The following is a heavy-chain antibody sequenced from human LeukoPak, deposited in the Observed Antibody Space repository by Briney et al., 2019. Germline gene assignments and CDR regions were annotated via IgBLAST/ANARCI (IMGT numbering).Heavy chain of an antibody. V-gene: IGHV3-30*18. D-gene: IGHD3-3*01. CDR1: GYTFTSYG. CDR2: ISYDGSNK. Sequence: SCKASGYTFTSYGITWVRQAPGKGLEWVAVISYDGSNKYYADSVKGRFTISRDNSKNTLYLQMNSLGAEDTAVYYCAKDYDFWSGYYTGHYYYYGMDVWGQGTTVTVSS. J-gene: IGHJ6*02. CDR3: AKDYDFWSGYYTGHYYYYGMDV.